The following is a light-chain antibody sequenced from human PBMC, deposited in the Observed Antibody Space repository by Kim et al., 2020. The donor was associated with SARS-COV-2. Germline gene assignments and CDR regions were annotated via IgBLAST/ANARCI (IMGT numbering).Light chain of an antibody. V-gene: IGKV3-20*01. Sequence: SPGQSATPSCRSSQSVSSRYLAWYQQNPGQAPRVVIYGASTRATGIPDRFSGSGSGTDFTLTINRLEPEDFAVYYCQQHDNTPWTFGQGTKVDIK. CDR2: GAS. J-gene: IGKJ1*01. CDR1: QSVSSRY. CDR3: QQHDNTPWT.